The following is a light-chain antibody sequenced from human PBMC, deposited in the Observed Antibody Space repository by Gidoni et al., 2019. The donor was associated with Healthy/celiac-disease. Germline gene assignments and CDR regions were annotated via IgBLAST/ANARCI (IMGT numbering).Light chain of an antibody. CDR3: QQYNNWRQA. Sequence: EIVMTQSPATLSVAPGERATLSCRASQSVSSNLAWYQQKHGEAPRLLIYGASTRATGIPARFSSSGSGTEFTLPISSLQSEDFAVYYCQQYNNWRQAFGQGTKVEIK. J-gene: IGKJ1*01. CDR2: GAS. CDR1: QSVSSN. V-gene: IGKV3-15*01.